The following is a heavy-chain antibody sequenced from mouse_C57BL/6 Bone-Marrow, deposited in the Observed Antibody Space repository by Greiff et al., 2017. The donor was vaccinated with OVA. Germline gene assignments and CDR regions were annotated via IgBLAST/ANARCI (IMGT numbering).Heavy chain of an antibody. Sequence: VQLQQSGAELVRPGTSVKVSCKASGYAFTNYLIEWVKQRPGQGLEWIGVINPGSGGTNYNEKFKGKATLTADKSSSTAYMQLSSLTSEDSAVYFCARDYYGSSLYFDYWGQGTTLTVSS. CDR1: GYAFTNYL. CDR2: INPGSGGT. V-gene: IGHV1-54*01. J-gene: IGHJ2*01. CDR3: ARDYYGSSLYFDY. D-gene: IGHD1-1*01.